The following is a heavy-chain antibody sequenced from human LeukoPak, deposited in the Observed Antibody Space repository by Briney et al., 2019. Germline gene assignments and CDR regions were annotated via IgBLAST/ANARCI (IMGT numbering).Heavy chain of an antibody. D-gene: IGHD6-13*01. CDR1: GFTFSSYS. CDR3: AKRLDSSSSWYYFDY. V-gene: IGHV3-21*04. CDR2: ISSSSSYI. Sequence: GGSLRLSCAASGFTFSSYSMNWVRQAPGKGLEWVSSISSSSSYIYYADSVKGRFTISRDNSKNTLYLQMNSLRAEDTALYYCAKRLDSSSSWYYFDYWGQGTLVTASS. J-gene: IGHJ4*02.